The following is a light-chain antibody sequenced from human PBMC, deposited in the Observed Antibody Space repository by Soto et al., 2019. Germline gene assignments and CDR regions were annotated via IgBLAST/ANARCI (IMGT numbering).Light chain of an antibody. CDR3: QQYENYWT. V-gene: IGKV1-5*01. CDR1: QSISSW. J-gene: IGKJ1*01. Sequence: DIQMTQSPSTLSATAGGRVTVPCRASQSISSWLAWYQHKPGKAPKLLIYDASNLDSGVPSRFSGSGSGTEFSLTISNLQPDDCATYYCQQYENYWTFGQGTKVDIK. CDR2: DAS.